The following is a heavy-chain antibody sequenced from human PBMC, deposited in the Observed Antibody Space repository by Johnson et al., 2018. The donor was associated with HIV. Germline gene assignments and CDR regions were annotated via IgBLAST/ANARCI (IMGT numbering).Heavy chain of an antibody. Sequence: QMLLVESGGGLVQPGGSLRLSCVVSGFTFNSYWMSWVRQAPGKGLEWVAVISYDGSNKYYADSVKGRFTISRDNSKNTLYLQMNSLRVEYTAVYYCARMKRGWYVVIDMWGQGTMVIVSS. J-gene: IGHJ3*02. CDR2: ISYDGSNK. V-gene: IGHV3-30*03. CDR1: GFTFNSYW. CDR3: ARMKRGWYVVIDM. D-gene: IGHD6-19*01.